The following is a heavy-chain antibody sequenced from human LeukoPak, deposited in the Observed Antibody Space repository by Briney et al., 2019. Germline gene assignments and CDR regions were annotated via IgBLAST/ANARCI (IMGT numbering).Heavy chain of an antibody. CDR2: IYHSGGT. Sequence: TLSLTCAVSGGSISSSTNWWSWVRQPPGKGLEWIGEIYHSGGTNYNPSLKSRVTISVDTSKNQFSLKLSSVTAADTAMYYCARVSGYDWESFYDYWGQGSLVTVSS. V-gene: IGHV4-4*02. J-gene: IGHJ4*02. D-gene: IGHD5-12*01. CDR1: GGSISSSTNW. CDR3: ARVSGYDWESFYDY.